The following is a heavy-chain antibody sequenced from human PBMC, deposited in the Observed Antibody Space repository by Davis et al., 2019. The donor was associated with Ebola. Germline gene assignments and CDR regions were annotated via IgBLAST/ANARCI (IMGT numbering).Heavy chain of an antibody. V-gene: IGHV3-21*01. Sequence: GESLKISCAASGFTFSSYSMNWVRQAPGKGLEWVSSISSSSSYIYYADSVKGRFTISRDNAKNTLYLQINSLRAEDTAVYYCARDSPYQLLYDFSYYGMDVWGQGTTVTVSS. J-gene: IGHJ6*02. D-gene: IGHD2-2*02. CDR2: ISSSSSYI. CDR1: GFTFSSYS. CDR3: ARDSPYQLLYDFSYYGMDV.